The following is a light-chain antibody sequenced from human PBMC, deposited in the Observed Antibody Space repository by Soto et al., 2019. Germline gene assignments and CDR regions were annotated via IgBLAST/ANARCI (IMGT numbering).Light chain of an antibody. V-gene: IGKV3-20*01. CDR1: QSVYKNF. CDR3: QQYGSSPPIT. CDR2: GAS. J-gene: IGKJ4*01. Sequence: EIVLTQSPGTLSLSPGERATLSCRASQSVYKNFLAWYQQKPGQAPRLLIYGASSRATGIPDRFSGSGSGTDFTLTISRLEPEDFAVYYCQQYGSSPPITFGGGTKVEIK.